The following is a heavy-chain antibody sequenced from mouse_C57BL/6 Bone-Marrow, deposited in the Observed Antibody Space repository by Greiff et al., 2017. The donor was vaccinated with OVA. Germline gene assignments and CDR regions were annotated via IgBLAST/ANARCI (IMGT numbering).Heavy chain of an antibody. D-gene: IGHD2-3*01. Sequence: EVKLQESGGGLVQPGGSLKLSCAASGFTFSDYYMYWVRQTPEKRLEWVAYISNGGGSTYYPDTVKGRFTISRDNAKNTLYLQMSRLKSEDTAMYYCARQDGLGAMDYWGQGTSVTVSS. CDR1: GFTFSDYY. J-gene: IGHJ4*01. V-gene: IGHV5-12*01. CDR2: ISNGGGST. CDR3: ARQDGLGAMDY.